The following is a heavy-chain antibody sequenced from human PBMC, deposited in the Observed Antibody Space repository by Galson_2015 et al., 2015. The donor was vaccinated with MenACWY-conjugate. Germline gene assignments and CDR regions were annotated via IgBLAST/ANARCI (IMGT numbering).Heavy chain of an antibody. J-gene: IGHJ4*02. CDR1: GFALSAHY. CDR2: SGNKYNLHTI. D-gene: IGHD1-1*01. Sequence: SLRLSCAASGFALSAHYMDWVRQAPGKGLEWVGRSGNKYNLHTIEYAASVKGRFTISRDASENSLYLLMNSLKIEDTAVYYCSRARPDYWKDVNFDSWGQGTLVTVSS. V-gene: IGHV3-72*01. CDR3: SRARPDYWKDVNFDS.